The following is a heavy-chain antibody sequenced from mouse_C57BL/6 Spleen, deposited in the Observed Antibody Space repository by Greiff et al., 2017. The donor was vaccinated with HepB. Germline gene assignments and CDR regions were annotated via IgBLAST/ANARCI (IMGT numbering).Heavy chain of an antibody. CDR1: GYAFSSSW. CDR2: IYPGDGDT. J-gene: IGHJ1*03. Sequence: LQESGPELVKPGASVKISCKASGYAFSSSWMNWVKQRPGKGLEWIGRIYPGDGDTNYNGKFKGKATLTADKSSSTAYMQLSSLTSEDSAVYFCARWAYYGNYVRYFDVWGTGTTVTVSS. D-gene: IGHD2-10*01. CDR3: ARWAYYGNYVRYFDV. V-gene: IGHV1-82*01.